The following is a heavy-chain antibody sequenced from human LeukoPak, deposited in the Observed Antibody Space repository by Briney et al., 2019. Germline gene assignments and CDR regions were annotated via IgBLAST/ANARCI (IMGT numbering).Heavy chain of an antibody. CDR2: TIGSGATT. CDR3: ARWKYAFDI. J-gene: IGHJ3*02. CDR1: GFTFSDFA. Sequence: GGSLRLSCAASGFTFSDFAMSWVRQAPGKGREWVSGTIGSGATTFYADSVKGRFTISRDNSKNTLFLQMNSLRAEDTALYYCARWKYAFDIWGQGALVTVSS. D-gene: IGHD5-24*01. V-gene: IGHV3-23*01.